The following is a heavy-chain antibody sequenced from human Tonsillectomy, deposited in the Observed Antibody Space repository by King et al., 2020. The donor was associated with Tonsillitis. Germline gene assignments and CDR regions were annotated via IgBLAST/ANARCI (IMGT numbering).Heavy chain of an antibody. CDR1: GFNFSTNW. D-gene: IGHD5-18*01. CDR2: IIQDGSEK. V-gene: IGHV3-7*03. CDR3: ARVWIPLWELKADAFDI. Sequence: VQLVESGGGLVQPGGSLRLSCAASGFNFSTNWMTWVRQAPGKGLEWVANIIQDGSEKYYVDSVKGRFTISRDNAKNSLYLQMNSLRAEDTAVYYCARVWIPLWELKADAFDIWGQGTMVTVSS. J-gene: IGHJ3*02.